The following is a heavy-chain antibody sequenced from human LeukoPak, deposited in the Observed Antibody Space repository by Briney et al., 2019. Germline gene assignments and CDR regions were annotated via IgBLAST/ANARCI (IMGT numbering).Heavy chain of an antibody. V-gene: IGHV3-72*01. CDR2: IRNKANSYTT. CDR1: GFTFSDHY. D-gene: IGHD6-6*01. J-gene: IGHJ6*03. CDR3: ASSSSGYYYYYMDV. Sequence: PGGSLRLSCAASGFTFSDHYMDWVRQAPGKGLEWVGRIRNKANSYTTEYAASVKGRFTISRDVSKNSLYLQMNSLKTEDTAVYYCASSSSGYYYYYMDVWGKGTTVTVSS.